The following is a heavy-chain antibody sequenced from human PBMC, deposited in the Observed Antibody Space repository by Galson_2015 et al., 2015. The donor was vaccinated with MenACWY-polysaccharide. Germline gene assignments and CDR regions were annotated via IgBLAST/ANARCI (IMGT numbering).Heavy chain of an antibody. V-gene: IGHV1-2*02. J-gene: IGHJ4*02. CDR3: AKGTTVRGPALIILFDY. D-gene: IGHD4-11*01. CDR1: GYTFTGNF. CDR2: INPNSGAT. Sequence: SVKVSCKASGYTFTGNFIHWVRQAPGQGLEWMGWINPNSGATDYAQKFQGRVTMTRDTSINTAYMELNRLRSDDTAVYYCAKGTTVRGPALIILFDYWGQGTLVTVSS.